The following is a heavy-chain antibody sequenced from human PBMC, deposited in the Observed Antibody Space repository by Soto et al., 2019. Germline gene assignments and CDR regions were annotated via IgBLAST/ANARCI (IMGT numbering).Heavy chain of an antibody. Sequence: PWGALRLSCAASVFTVCIYAVGGVRQAPGKGLAWVSAISGIGCSTYYADSVKGRFTISRDNSKNTLYLQMNSLRAEDTAVYYCAKVLRSYDFWSGYYSGYYYGMDVWGQGTTVTVSS. CDR1: VFTVCIYA. CDR2: ISGIGCST. D-gene: IGHD3-3*01. J-gene: IGHJ6*02. CDR3: AKVLRSYDFWSGYYSGYYYGMDV. V-gene: IGHV3-23*01.